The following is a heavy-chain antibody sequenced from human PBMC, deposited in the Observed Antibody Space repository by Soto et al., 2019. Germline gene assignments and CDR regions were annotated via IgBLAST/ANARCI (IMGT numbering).Heavy chain of an antibody. D-gene: IGHD2-2*01. J-gene: IGHJ4*02. V-gene: IGHV3-23*01. Sequence: PGGSLRLSCAASGFTFRVYAMSWFRQAPGRGLEWVSAIGVTGNTTYYADSVKGRFTIARDNSRDTLYLQMTSLRVEDTAVYYCARIRQLLFVSWGQGTLVTVSS. CDR2: IGVTGNTT. CDR3: ARIRQLLFVS. CDR1: GFTFRVYA.